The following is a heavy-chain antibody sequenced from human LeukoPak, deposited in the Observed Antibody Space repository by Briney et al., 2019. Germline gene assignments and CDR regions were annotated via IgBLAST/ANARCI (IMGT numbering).Heavy chain of an antibody. CDR2: IYSGGDT. D-gene: IGHD3-10*01. J-gene: IGHJ4*02. Sequence: GGSLRLSCAGSGSTVSINYMNWVRQAPGKGLEWVSVIYSGGDTYYAESVKGRFTISRDNSKNTLYLQMNSLRVDDTATYYCAKGVGVRGIIPQTLDYWGQGTLVLVSS. CDR3: AKGVGVRGIIPQTLDY. CDR1: GSTVSINY. V-gene: IGHV3-53*01.